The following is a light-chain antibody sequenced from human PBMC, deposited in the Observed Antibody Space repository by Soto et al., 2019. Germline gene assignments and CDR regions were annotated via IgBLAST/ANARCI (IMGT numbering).Light chain of an antibody. J-gene: IGKJ1*01. V-gene: IGKV3-20*01. Sequence: EIVLTQSPCSLSLSPGEGAALSCRASQTISKSNLAWYQQKPGQPPRLLVYAASSRATGIPARFSGSGSGTDFTLTISRLEPEDFAIYYCQQYDSPRGTFGQGTKVDIK. CDR3: QQYDSPRGT. CDR1: QTISKSN. CDR2: AAS.